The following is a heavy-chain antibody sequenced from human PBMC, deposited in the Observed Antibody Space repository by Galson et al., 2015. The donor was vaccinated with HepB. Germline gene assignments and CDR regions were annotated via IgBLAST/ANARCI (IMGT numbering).Heavy chain of an antibody. D-gene: IGHD3-10*01. V-gene: IGHV1-18*04. CDR2: ISAYNGNA. Sequence: SVKVSCKASGYTFTSYGISWVRQAPGQGLEWMGWISAYNGNANYAQKLQGRVTMTTDTSTSTAYMELRSLRSDDTAVYYCARVEDTMVRGVINLDYYYYGMDVWGQGTTGTVSS. J-gene: IGHJ6*02. CDR1: GYTFTSYG. CDR3: ARVEDTMVRGVINLDYYYYGMDV.